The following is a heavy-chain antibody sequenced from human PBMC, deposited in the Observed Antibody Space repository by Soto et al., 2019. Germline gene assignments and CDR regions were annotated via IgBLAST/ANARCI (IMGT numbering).Heavy chain of an antibody. J-gene: IGHJ6*02. Sequence: QVQLVESGGGVVQPGRSLRLSCAASGFTFSSYGMHWVRQAPGKGLEWVAVIWYDGSNKYYADSVKGRFTISRDNSKNTLYLQMNSRRAEDTAVYYCARDIAAAGYYYYYGMDVWGQGTTVTVSS. V-gene: IGHV3-33*01. CDR1: GFTFSSYG. D-gene: IGHD6-13*01. CDR2: IWYDGSNK. CDR3: ARDIAAAGYYYYYGMDV.